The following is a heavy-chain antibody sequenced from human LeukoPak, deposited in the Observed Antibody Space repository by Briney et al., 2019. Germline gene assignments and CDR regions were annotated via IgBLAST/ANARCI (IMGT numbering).Heavy chain of an antibody. CDR2: ISSSGTT. D-gene: IGHD4-17*01. CDR3: VRDYGVNTWSDP. J-gene: IGHJ5*02. Sequence: TSETLSLTGTVSGDSIKSYYWSWIRKPPGRALEWIGYISSSGTTNYNPSLKSRVTISTDTSKNQFSLKLSSVTAADTAIYYCVRDYGVNTWSDPWGQGILVTVSS. V-gene: IGHV4-59*01. CDR1: GDSIKSYY.